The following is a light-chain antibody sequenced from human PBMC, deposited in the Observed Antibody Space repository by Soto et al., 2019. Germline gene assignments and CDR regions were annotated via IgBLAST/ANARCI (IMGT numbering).Light chain of an antibody. CDR1: QGIRND. J-gene: IGKJ3*01. Sequence: AIQMTQSPSSLSASVGDRVTITCRASQGIRNDLDWFQQKPGKAPKLLIYAASNLQGGVPARFSCSGSGTDFTLTISSLQPEDFATYYCLQKYFYPFTFGPGTKVDIQ. CDR2: AAS. CDR3: LQKYFYPFT. V-gene: IGKV1-6*01.